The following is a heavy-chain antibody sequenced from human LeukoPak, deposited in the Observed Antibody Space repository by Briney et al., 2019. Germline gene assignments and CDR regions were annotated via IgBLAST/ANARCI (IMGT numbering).Heavy chain of an antibody. Sequence: PSETLSLTCTVSGYSISSGYYWGWIRQPPGKGLEWIGSIYHSGSTYYNPSLKSRVTISVDTSKNQFSLKLSSVTAADTAVYYCARVLDSSGSVYFDYWGQGTLVTVSS. D-gene: IGHD3-22*01. V-gene: IGHV4-38-2*02. CDR2: IYHSGST. CDR1: GYSISSGYY. CDR3: ARVLDSSGSVYFDY. J-gene: IGHJ4*02.